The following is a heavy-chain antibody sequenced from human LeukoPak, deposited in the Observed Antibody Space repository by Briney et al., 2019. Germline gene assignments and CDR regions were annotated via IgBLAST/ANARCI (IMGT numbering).Heavy chain of an antibody. CDR1: GFTFSSYA. D-gene: IGHD6-19*01. V-gene: IGHV3-23*01. Sequence: GGSLRLSCAASGFTFSSYAMTWVRQAPGKGLECVASIDAGGGDTYHSDSARGRFTISRDNSMNTLYLQMNSLRADDTAVYYCGRPTKYWLVRGDGVDVWGQGTTVTVS. CDR2: IDAGGGDT. CDR3: GRPTKYWLVRGDGVDV. J-gene: IGHJ6*02.